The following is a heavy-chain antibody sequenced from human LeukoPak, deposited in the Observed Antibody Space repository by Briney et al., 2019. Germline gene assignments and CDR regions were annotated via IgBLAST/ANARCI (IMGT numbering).Heavy chain of an antibody. CDR3: ARGDIVVVPAAMGSYYYYMDV. D-gene: IGHD2-2*01. CDR1: GGSFSGYY. J-gene: IGHJ6*03. V-gene: IGHV4-34*01. Sequence: SETLPLTCAVYGGSFSGYYWSWIRQPPGKGLEWIGEINHSGSTNYNPSLKSRVTISVDTSKNQFSLKLSSVTAADTAVYYRARGDIVVVPAAMGSYYYYMDVWGKGTTVTVSS. CDR2: INHSGST.